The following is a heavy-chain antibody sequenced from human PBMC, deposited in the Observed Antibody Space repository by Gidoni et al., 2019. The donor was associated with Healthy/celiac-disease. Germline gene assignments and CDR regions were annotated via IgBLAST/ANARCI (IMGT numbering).Heavy chain of an antibody. D-gene: IGHD3-3*01. V-gene: IGHV1-69*02. Sequence: QVQLVQSGAEVKKPGSSVKVSCKASGGPFSSYPISWVRQAPGQGLEWMGRIIPILGIANYAQKFQGRVTITADKSTSTAYMELSSLRSEDTAVYYCAKYYDFWSGYYTPPDYYYYYGMDVWGQGTTVTVSS. CDR2: IIPILGIA. J-gene: IGHJ6*02. CDR3: AKYYDFWSGYYTPPDYYYYYGMDV. CDR1: GGPFSSYP.